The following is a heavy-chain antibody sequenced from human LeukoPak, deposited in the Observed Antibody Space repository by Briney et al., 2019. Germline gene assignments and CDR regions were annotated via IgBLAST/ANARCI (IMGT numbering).Heavy chain of an antibody. CDR3: ARAPGAGVPGNHFDY. D-gene: IGHD1-1*01. CDR2: LKASGAGT. Sequence: GASVKVSCKTSGYTFTNYYIHWVRQAPGQGLEWMGLLKASGAGTIYAHKFQVRVTMTRDMSTSTVYMELSSLRSEDTAVYYCARAPGAGVPGNHFDYWGRGTLVTVSS. V-gene: IGHV1-46*01. CDR1: GYTFTNYY. J-gene: IGHJ4*02.